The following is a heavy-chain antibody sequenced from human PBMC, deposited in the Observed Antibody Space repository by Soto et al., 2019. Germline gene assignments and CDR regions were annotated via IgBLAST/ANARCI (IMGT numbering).Heavy chain of an antibody. CDR1: GYTFTSHG. CDR3: ARDPRDDILTGYYRGYYYYGMDV. Sequence: ASVKVSCKASGYTFTSHGISWVRQAPGQGLEWMGWISAYNGNTNYAQKLQGRVTMTTDTSTSTAYMELRSLRSDDTAVYYCARDPRDDILTGYYRGYYYYGMDVWGQGTTVTVSS. CDR2: ISAYNGNT. D-gene: IGHD3-9*01. J-gene: IGHJ6*02. V-gene: IGHV1-18*01.